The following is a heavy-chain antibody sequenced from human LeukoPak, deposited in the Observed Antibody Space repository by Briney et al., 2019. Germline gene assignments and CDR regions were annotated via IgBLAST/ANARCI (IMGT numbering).Heavy chain of an antibody. D-gene: IGHD6-6*01. CDR3: ARRKYSSSSPHYYYYYMDV. V-gene: IGHV1-2*06. Sequence: ASVKVSCKASGYTFTGYYMHLVRQAPGQGLEWMGRINPNSGGTNYAQKFQGRVTMTRDTSISTAYMELSRLRSDDTAVYYCARRKYSSSSPHYYYYYMDVWGKGTTVTVSS. CDR1: GYTFTGYY. J-gene: IGHJ6*03. CDR2: INPNSGGT.